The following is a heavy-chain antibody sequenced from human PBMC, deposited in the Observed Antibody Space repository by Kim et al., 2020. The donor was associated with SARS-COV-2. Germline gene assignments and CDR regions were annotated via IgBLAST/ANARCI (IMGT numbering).Heavy chain of an antibody. CDR1: GGTFSSYA. CDR3: ARGWLEHYMDV. D-gene: IGHD5-12*01. J-gene: IGHJ6*03. V-gene: IGHV1-69*04. Sequence: SVKVSCKASGGTFSSYAISWVRQAPGQGLEWMGRIIPILGIANYAQKFQGRVTITADKSTSTAYMELSSLRSEDTAVYYCARGWLEHYMDVWGKGTTVTVSS. CDR2: IIPILGIA.